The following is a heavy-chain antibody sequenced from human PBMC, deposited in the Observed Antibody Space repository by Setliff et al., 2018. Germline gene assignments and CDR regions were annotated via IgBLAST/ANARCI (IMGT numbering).Heavy chain of an antibody. V-gene: IGHV1-18*01. D-gene: IGHD3-22*01. Sequence: ASVKVSCKASGYTFTSYGISWVRQAPGQGLEWMGWIGAYNGYTNYAQKLQGRVTMTTDTSTSTAYMELRSLRSDDTAVYYCARGKIRITMIVVPTGGAFDIWGQGTMLTVSS. CDR1: GYTFTSYG. CDR2: IGAYNGYT. J-gene: IGHJ3*02. CDR3: ARGKIRITMIVVPTGGAFDI.